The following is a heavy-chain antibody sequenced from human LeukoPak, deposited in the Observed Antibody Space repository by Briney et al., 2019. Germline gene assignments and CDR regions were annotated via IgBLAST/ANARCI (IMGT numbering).Heavy chain of an antibody. V-gene: IGHV4-4*02. CDR1: GGSISNSNF. Sequence: PSGTLSLTCAVSGGSISNSNFWSWVRQPPGKGLEWIGEIYHSGSTNYNPSLRSRVTISVDTSKNQFSLKLSSVTAADTAVYYCARDRGYYYDSSAYARIHNWFDPWGQGTLVTVSS. J-gene: IGHJ5*02. CDR2: IYHSGST. CDR3: ARDRGYYYDSSAYARIHNWFDP. D-gene: IGHD3-22*01.